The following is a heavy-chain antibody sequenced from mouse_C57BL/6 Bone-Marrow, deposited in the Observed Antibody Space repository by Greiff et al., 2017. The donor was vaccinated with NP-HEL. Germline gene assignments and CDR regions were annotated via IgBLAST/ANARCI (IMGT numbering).Heavy chain of an antibody. Sequence: QVHVKQSGAELVKPGASVKLSCKASGYTFTEYTIHWVKQRSGQGLEWIGWFYPGSGSIKYNEKFKDKATLTADTSSSTVYMELSRLTSEDSAVYYCARHEEAAITTVVDPYAMDYWGQGTSVTVSS. J-gene: IGHJ4*01. D-gene: IGHD1-1*01. CDR1: GYTFTEYT. CDR2: FYPGSGSI. V-gene: IGHV1-62-2*01. CDR3: ARHEEAAITTVVDPYAMDY.